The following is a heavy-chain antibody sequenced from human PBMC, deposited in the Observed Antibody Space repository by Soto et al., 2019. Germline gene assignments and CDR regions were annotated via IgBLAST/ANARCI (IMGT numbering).Heavy chain of an antibody. CDR2: ISGSGGST. CDR1: GFTFSSYA. CDR3: AKESEAGITIFGVVINNWFDP. Sequence: EVQLLESGGGLVQPGGSLRLSCAASGFTFSSYAMSWVRQAPGKGLEWVSAISGSGGSTYYADSVKGRFTISRDNSKNPLYLQMNSLRAEDTAVYYCAKESEAGITIFGVVINNWFDPWGQGTLVTVSS. V-gene: IGHV3-23*01. D-gene: IGHD3-3*01. J-gene: IGHJ5*02.